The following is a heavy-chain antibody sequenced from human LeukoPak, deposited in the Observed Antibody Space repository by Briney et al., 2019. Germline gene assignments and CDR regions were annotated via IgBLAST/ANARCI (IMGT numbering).Heavy chain of an antibody. CDR2: INHSGST. D-gene: IGHD3-10*01. J-gene: IGHJ6*03. CDR1: GGASGGYY. CDR3: AGAVSYFSLHYYMDV. V-gene: IGHV4-34*01. Sequence: PPETPSPTCAVYGGASGGYYWSWSLRPPGQEREWWGEINHSGSTNYNPSLKSRVTISVDTSKNQFSLKLSSVTAADTAVYYCAGAVSYFSLHYYMDVWGKGTTVTVSS.